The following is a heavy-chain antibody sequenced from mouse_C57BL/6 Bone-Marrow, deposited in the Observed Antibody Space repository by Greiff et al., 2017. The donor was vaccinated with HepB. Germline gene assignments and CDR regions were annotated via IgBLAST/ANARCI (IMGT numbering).Heavy chain of an antibody. CDR2: IYPRSGNT. CDR1: GYTFTSYG. Sequence: VQRVESGAELARPGASVKLSCKASGYTFTSYGISWVKQRTGQGLEWIGEIYPRSGNTYYNEKFKGRATLTADKSSSTAYMELRSLTSEDSAVYFCARYPFYYRGAMDYWGQGTSVTVSS. J-gene: IGHJ4*01. CDR3: ARYPFYYRGAMDY. D-gene: IGHD1-1*01. V-gene: IGHV1-81*01.